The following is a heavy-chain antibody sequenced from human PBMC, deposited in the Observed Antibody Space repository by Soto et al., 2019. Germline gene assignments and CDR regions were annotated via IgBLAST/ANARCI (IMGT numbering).Heavy chain of an antibody. CDR1: GFTFSNAW. Sequence: GGSLRLSCAASGFTFSNAWMNWVRQAPGKGLEWVGRIKSKTDGGTTDYAAPVKGRFTISRDDSKNTLYLQMNSLKTEDTAVYYCTTTPLVTAIRFDYWGQGTLVTVSS. J-gene: IGHJ4*02. CDR2: IKSKTDGGTT. CDR3: TTTPLVTAIRFDY. V-gene: IGHV3-15*07. D-gene: IGHD2-21*02.